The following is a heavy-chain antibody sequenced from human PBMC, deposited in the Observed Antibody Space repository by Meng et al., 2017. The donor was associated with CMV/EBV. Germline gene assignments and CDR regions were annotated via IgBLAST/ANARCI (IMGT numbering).Heavy chain of an antibody. D-gene: IGHD6-13*01. Sequence: VQLVQSGGEVKKAGASVKVSCKASGYIFTGYYMHWVRQAPGQGLEWMGWINPNSGGTNYAQKFQGRVTMTRDTSISTAYMELSRLRSDDTAVYYCARQHNSSSWIINWFDPWGQGTLVTVSS. CDR1: GYIFTGYY. J-gene: IGHJ5*02. CDR3: ARQHNSSSWIINWFDP. V-gene: IGHV1-2*02. CDR2: INPNSGGT.